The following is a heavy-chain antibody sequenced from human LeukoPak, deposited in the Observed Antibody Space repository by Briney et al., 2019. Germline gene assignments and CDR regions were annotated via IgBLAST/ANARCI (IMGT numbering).Heavy chain of an antibody. Sequence: SETLSVTCTVSGGSISSGSYYWSWIRQPAGKGLEWIGRSFTSGSTKYNPSLKSRVTISVDTSKNQFSLKLSSVTAADTAVYYCARMGNEEQWLYVFDYWGQGTLVTVSS. D-gene: IGHD6-19*01. V-gene: IGHV4-61*02. CDR3: ARMGNEEQWLYVFDY. CDR1: GGSISSGSYY. J-gene: IGHJ4*02. CDR2: SFTSGST.